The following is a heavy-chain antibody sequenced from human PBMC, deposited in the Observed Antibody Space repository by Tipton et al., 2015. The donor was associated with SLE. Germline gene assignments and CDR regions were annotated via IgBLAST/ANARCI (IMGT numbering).Heavy chain of an antibody. CDR1: GFTFTDYG. J-gene: IGHJ4*02. CDR3: ARDLTPISAAIFDY. Sequence: SLRLSCAASGFTFTDYGMTWVRQTPGKNLEWVSLMYSGGSTYYADSVKGRFTISRDASKNTLYLQMNSLRPEDTAMYYCARDLTPISAAIFDYWGQGTLVTVSS. D-gene: IGHD6-13*01. V-gene: IGHV3-23*03. CDR2: MYSGGST.